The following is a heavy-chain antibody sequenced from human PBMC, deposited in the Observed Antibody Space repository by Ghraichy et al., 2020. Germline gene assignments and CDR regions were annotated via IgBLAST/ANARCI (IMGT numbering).Heavy chain of an antibody. D-gene: IGHD3-22*01. CDR2: ISSNGGST. CDR1: GFTFSSYA. V-gene: IGHV3-64D*06. CDR3: GRRGYYYDSSGYSVWGDAFDI. J-gene: IGHJ3*02. Sequence: GESLNISCSASGFTFSSYAMHWVRQAPGKGLEYVSAISSNGGSTYYADSVKGRFTISRDNSKNTLYLQMSSLRAEDTAVYYCGRRGYYYDSSGYSVWGDAFDIWGQGTMVTVSS.